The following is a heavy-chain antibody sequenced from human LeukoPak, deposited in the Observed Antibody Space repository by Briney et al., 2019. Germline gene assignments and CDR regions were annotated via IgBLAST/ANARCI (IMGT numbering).Heavy chain of an antibody. CDR1: GFTFSSYW. V-gene: IGHV3-7*03. CDR3: TTDRRQWLVRSPWDY. CDR2: IKQDGSEK. D-gene: IGHD6-19*01. J-gene: IGHJ4*02. Sequence: GGSLRLSCAASGFTFSSYWMSWVRQAPGKGLEWVANIKQDGSEKYYVDSVKGRFTISRDNAKNSLYLQMNSLKTEDTAVYYCTTDRRQWLVRSPWDYWGQGTLVTVSS.